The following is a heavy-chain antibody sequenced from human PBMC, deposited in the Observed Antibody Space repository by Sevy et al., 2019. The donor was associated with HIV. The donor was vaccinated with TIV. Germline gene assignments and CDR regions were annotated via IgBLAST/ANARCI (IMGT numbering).Heavy chain of an antibody. CDR2: IYYSGST. V-gene: IGHV4-59*13. J-gene: IGHJ1*01. Sequence: SETLSLTCTVSGGSISSYYWSWIRQPPGKGLEWIGYIYYSGSTNYNPSLKSRVTISVDTSKNQFSLNLSSVTAADTAVYYCARGSVAARPGSEYFQHWGQGTLVTVSS. CDR1: GGSISSYY. D-gene: IGHD6-6*01. CDR3: ARGSVAARPGSEYFQH.